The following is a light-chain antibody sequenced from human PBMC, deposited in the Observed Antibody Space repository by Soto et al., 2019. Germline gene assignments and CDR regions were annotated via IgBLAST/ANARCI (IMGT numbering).Light chain of an antibody. J-gene: IGKJ3*01. CDR1: QSVSSSY. V-gene: IGKV3-20*01. CDR3: QQYERT. CDR2: GES. Sequence: EIVLTQSPGTLFLSPGERATLSCRASQSVSSSYLAWYQQKPGQAPRLLIYGESSRATGIPDRFSGSGSGTDITLTISRLEPEAFAVYYCQQYERTFGPGTKVDIK.